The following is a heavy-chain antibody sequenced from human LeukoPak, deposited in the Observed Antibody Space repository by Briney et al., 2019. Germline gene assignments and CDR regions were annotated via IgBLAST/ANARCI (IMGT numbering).Heavy chain of an antibody. Sequence: PGRSLRLSCAASGFTFSSYAMHWVRQAPGKGLEWVAVISYDGSNKYYADSVKGRFTISRDNSKNTLYLQMNSLRAEDTAVYYCARDPKADYYDSSGSLRGFDYWGQGTLVTVYS. J-gene: IGHJ4*02. CDR3: ARDPKADYYDSSGSLRGFDY. V-gene: IGHV3-30-3*01. CDR2: ISYDGSNK. CDR1: GFTFSSYA. D-gene: IGHD3-22*01.